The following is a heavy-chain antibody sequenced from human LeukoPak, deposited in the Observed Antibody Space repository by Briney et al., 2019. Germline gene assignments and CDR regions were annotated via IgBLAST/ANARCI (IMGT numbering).Heavy chain of an antibody. J-gene: IGHJ4*02. CDR1: GGSISSSSYY. Sequence: SETLSLTCTVSGGSISSSSYYWGWIRQPPGKGLEWIGSIYYSGSTYYNPSIKIRVTISVDTSKNQFSLKLSSVPAADTAVYYCARLQSTVSGFDYWGQGTLVTVSS. CDR2: IYYSGST. V-gene: IGHV4-39*01. D-gene: IGHD4-11*01. CDR3: ARLQSTVSGFDY.